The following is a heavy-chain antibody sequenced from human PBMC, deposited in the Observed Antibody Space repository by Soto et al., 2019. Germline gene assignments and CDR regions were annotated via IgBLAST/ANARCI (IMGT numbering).Heavy chain of an antibody. J-gene: IGHJ4*02. CDR1: GYTFTSYG. V-gene: IGHV1-18*01. CDR2: ISAYNGNT. Sequence: QVQLVQSGAEVKKPGASVKVSCKASGYTFTSYGISWVRQAPGQGLEWMGWISAYNGNTNYAQKLQGRVTMTTATSTSTAYMELRSRRSDDTAVYYCARVYRITMVRGELSEYWGQGTLVTVSS. CDR3: ARVYRITMVRGELSEY. D-gene: IGHD3-10*01.